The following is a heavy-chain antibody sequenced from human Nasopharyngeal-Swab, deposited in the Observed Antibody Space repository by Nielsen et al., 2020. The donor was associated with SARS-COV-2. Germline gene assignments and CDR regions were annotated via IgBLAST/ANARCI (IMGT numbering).Heavy chain of an antibody. CDR3: AKETDSSFDY. Sequence: GGSLRLSCAASGFTFSSYAMSWVRQAPGKGLEWVAVISYDGSNKYYADPVKGRFTISRDNSKNTLYLQMNSLRAEDTAVYYCAKETDSSFDYWGQGTLVTVSS. CDR2: ISYDGSNK. D-gene: IGHD3-22*01. J-gene: IGHJ4*02. V-gene: IGHV3-30*18. CDR1: GFTFSSYA.